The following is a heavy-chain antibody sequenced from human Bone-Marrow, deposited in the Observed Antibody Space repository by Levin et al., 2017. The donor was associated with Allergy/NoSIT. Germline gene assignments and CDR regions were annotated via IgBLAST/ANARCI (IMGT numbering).Heavy chain of an antibody. Sequence: GGLRLSCAASGFTVSNNYMSWVRQPPGKGLEWVSLIYSVGTTHYADSVRGRFTISRDHSENTLYLQMNNLRAEDTAVYYCARNPGSTNWSWGQGTLVTVSS. D-gene: IGHD6-13*01. CDR3: ARNPGSTNWS. CDR2: IYSVGTT. CDR1: GFTVSNNY. J-gene: IGHJ4*02. V-gene: IGHV3-53*01.